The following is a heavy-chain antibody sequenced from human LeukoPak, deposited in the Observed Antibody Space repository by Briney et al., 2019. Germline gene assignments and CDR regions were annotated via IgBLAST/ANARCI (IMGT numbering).Heavy chain of an antibody. CDR3: ARAIAAADY. D-gene: IGHD6-13*01. CDR1: GGSFSGYY. Sequence: SETLSLTCAVYGGSFSGYYWSWIRQPPGKGLEWIGEINHSGSTNYNPSLKSRVTISVDTSKNRFSLKLSSVTAADTAVYYCARAIAAADYWGQGTLVTVSS. CDR2: INHSGST. J-gene: IGHJ4*02. V-gene: IGHV4-34*01.